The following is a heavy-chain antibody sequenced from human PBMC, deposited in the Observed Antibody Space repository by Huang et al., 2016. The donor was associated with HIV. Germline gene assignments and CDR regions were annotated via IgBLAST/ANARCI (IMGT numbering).Heavy chain of an antibody. CDR1: GFTFSSGG. V-gene: IGHV3-30*18. J-gene: IGHJ4*02. CDR3: AKGGSAAAVLDF. Sequence: QVQLVESGGGVVQPGRSLRISCAASGFTFSSGGLHWVRQDPGKGLDLVAVISYDAKTKYYADSVKGRFSISRDNSKTTVYLQLNSLRLEDTAVYYCAKGGSAAAVLDFWGQGTLVTVSS. CDR2: ISYDAKTK. D-gene: IGHD6-13*01.